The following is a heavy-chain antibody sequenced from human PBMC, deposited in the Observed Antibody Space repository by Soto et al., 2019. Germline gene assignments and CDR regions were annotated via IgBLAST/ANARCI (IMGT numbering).Heavy chain of an antibody. CDR2: ISNDENIK. Sequence: QVQLVESGGGGAQPGGSLRLSWVASGLNFANFGMHWVRQAPGKGLEWVTVISNDENIKQDSVRGRFAIARDNSKNTLYLQLTSLRAEDTAIYYCARGVRGVLDYWGQGTLVTVSS. V-gene: IGHV3-30*12. CDR1: GLNFANFG. CDR3: ARGVRGVLDY. D-gene: IGHD5-12*01. J-gene: IGHJ4*02.